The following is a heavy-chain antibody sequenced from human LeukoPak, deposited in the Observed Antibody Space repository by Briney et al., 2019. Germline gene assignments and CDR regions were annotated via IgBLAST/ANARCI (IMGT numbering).Heavy chain of an antibody. CDR2: IYYSRST. CDR3: AGGGRWLQFDY. CDR1: GGFISSYY. V-gene: IGHV4-59*01. J-gene: IGHJ4*02. D-gene: IGHD5-24*01. Sequence: PSETLSLTCTVSGGFISSYYWRWIRQPPGKGLEWIGYIYYSRSTNYNPSLKSRVTISVDTSKNQFSLKLSSVTAACTAVYYCAGGGRWLQFDYWGQGTLFTVSS.